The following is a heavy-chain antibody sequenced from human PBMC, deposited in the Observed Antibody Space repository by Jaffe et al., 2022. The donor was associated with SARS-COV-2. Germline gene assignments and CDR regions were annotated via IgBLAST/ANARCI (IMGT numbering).Heavy chain of an antibody. J-gene: IGHJ4*02. D-gene: IGHD3-22*01. V-gene: IGHV4-34*01. CDR3: ASLKDSSGPDSPTFDY. CDR2: INHSGST. CDR1: GGSFSGYY. Sequence: QVQLQQWGAGLLKPSETLSLTCAVYGGSFSGYYWSWIRQPPGKGLEWIGEINHSGSTNYNPSLKSRVTISVDTSKNQFSLKLSSVTAADTAVYYCASLKDSSGPDSPTFDYWGQGTLVTVSS.